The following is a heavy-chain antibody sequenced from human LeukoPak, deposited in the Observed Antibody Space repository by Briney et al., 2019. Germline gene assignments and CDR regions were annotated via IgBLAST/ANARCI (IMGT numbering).Heavy chain of an antibody. CDR1: GVSISSYY. V-gene: IGHV4-59*01. J-gene: IGHJ4*02. CDR3: ARGLGSSGYPTNSD. CDR2: IYYSGST. D-gene: IGHD3-22*01. Sequence: SETLSLTCTVSGVSISSYYWSWIRQPPGKGLEWIGYIYYSGSTNYNPSLKSRVTISVDTSKNQFSLKLSSVTAADTAVYYCARGLGSSGYPTNSDWGQGTLVTVSS.